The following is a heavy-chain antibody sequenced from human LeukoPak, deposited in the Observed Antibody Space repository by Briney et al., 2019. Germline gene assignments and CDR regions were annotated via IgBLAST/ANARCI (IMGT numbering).Heavy chain of an antibody. CDR1: GFTFSSYA. J-gene: IGHJ6*04. V-gene: IGHV3-30-3*01. CDR3: ARDKTVDTAMVAPPIGYYYYGMDV. D-gene: IGHD5-18*01. CDR2: ISYDGSNK. Sequence: GGSLRLSCAASGFTFSSYAMHWVRQAPGKGLEWVAVISYDGSNKYYADSVKGRFTISRDNSKNTLYLQMNSLRAEDTAVYYCARDKTVDTAMVAPPIGYYYYGMDVWGKGTTVTVSS.